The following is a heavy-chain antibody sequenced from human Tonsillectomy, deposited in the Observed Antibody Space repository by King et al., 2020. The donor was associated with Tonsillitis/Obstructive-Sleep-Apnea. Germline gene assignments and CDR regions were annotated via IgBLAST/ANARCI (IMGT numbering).Heavy chain of an antibody. V-gene: IGHV3-64*01. CDR3: AREAYDTSGCNDY. D-gene: IGHD3-22*01. Sequence: QLVQSGGGLVQPGGSLRLSCAASGFTFSSYAMHWVRQAPGKGLEYVSAINYNGGSTYYANSVRGRFTISRDNSKNTLFLQMGSLRPEDTAVYYCAREAYDTSGCNDYWGQGTLVTVSS. CDR1: GFTFSSYA. CDR2: INYNGGST. J-gene: IGHJ4*02.